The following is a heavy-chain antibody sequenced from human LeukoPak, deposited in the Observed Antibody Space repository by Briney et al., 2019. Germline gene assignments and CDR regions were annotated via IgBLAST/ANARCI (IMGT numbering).Heavy chain of an antibody. CDR2: INPNSGGT. CDR3: ARDERATTAGGYYYYGMDV. V-gene: IGHV1-2*02. D-gene: IGHD4-17*01. CDR1: GYTFTGQF. J-gene: IGHJ6*02. Sequence: ASVKVSCKASGYTFTGQFLHWVRQTPGQGLEWMGWINPNSGGTNYAQKFQGRVTMTRDTSISTAYMELSRLRSDDTAVYYCARDERATTAGGYYYYGMDVWGQGTTVTVSS.